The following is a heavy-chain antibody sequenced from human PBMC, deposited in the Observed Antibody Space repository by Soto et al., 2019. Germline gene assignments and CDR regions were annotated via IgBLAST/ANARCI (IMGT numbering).Heavy chain of an antibody. CDR1: GFTFSSYG. CDR3: ARDPAYGAGFDD. D-gene: IGHD4-17*01. Sequence: GSLRLSCAASGFTFSSYGMHWVRQAPGKGLEWVAVIWYDGSNKYYADSVKGRFTISRDNSKNTLYLQMNSLRAEDTAVYYCARDPAYGAGFDDWGQGTLVTVSS. J-gene: IGHJ4*02. CDR2: IWYDGSNK. V-gene: IGHV3-33*01.